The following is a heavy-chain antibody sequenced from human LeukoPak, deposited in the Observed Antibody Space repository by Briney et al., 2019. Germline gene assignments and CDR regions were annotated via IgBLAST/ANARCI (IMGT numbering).Heavy chain of an antibody. D-gene: IGHD2-2*02. CDR2: ISGSGAGT. J-gene: IGHJ4*02. Sequence: GGSLRLSCAASGFTFSSYAMSWVRQAPGKGLEWFSAISGSGAGTYYADSVKGRFTISRDNSKNTLYLQMNSLRAEDTAVYYCAKGGADIVVVPAAIHFDYWGQGTLVTVSS. CDR1: GFTFSSYA. CDR3: AKGGADIVVVPAAIHFDY. V-gene: IGHV3-23*01.